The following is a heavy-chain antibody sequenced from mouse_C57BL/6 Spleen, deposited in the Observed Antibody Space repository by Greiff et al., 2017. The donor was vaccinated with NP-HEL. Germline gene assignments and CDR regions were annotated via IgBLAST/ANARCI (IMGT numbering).Heavy chain of an antibody. J-gene: IGHJ2*01. D-gene: IGHD1-1*01. CDR1: GFTFSSYA. V-gene: IGHV5-4*01. CDR3: ARDGDTGFDY. Sequence: EVHLVESGGGLVKPGGSLKLSCAASGFTFSSYAMSWVRQTPEKRLEWVATISDGGSYTYYPDNVKGRFTISRDNAKNNLYLQMSHLKSEDTAMYYWARDGDTGFDYWGQGTTLTVAS. CDR2: ISDGGSYT.